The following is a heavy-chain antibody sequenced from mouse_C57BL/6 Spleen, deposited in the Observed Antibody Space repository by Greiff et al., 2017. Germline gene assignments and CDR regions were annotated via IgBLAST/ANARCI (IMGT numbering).Heavy chain of an antibody. CDR1: GYSITSGYY. CDR2: ISYDGSN. CDR3: AREDGYDTFDY. V-gene: IGHV3-6*01. D-gene: IGHD2-2*01. J-gene: IGHJ2*01. Sequence: DVQLQESGPGLVKPSQSLSLTCSVTGYSITSGYYWNWIRQFPGNKLEWMGYISYDGSNNYNPSLKNRISITRDTSKNQFFLKLNSVTTEDTATYYCAREDGYDTFDYWGQGTTLTVSS.